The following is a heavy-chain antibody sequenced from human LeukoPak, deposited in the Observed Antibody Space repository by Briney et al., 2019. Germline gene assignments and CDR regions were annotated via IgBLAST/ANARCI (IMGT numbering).Heavy chain of an antibody. V-gene: IGHV3-9*01. J-gene: IGHJ4*02. CDR3: AKDDWWEQKGGFDY. CDR2: ISWNSGSI. CDR1: GFTFDDYA. D-gene: IGHD1-26*01. Sequence: PGRSLRLSCAAYGFTFDDYAMHWVRQAPGKGLEWVSGISWNSGSIGYADSVKGRFTISRDNSKNTLYLQMNSLRDEDTAVYYCAKDDWWEQKGGFDYWGQGTLVTVSS.